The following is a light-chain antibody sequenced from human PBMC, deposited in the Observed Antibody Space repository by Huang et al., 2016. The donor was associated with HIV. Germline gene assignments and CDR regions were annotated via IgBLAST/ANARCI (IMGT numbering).Light chain of an antibody. CDR3: QQYNNWPYT. CDR1: QSVSSN. Sequence: EIVMTQSQATLSVSPGERATLSCRASQSVSSNLAWYQQKPGQAPRLLIYGASTRATGIPARISGSGSGTEFTLTISSLQSEDFAVYYCQQYNNWPYTFGQGTKLEIK. CDR2: GAS. V-gene: IGKV3-15*01. J-gene: IGKJ2*01.